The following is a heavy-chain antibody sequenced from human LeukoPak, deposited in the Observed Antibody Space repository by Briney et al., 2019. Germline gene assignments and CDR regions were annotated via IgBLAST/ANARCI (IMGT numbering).Heavy chain of an antibody. CDR2: INHSGST. J-gene: IGHJ4*02. V-gene: IGHV4-34*01. CDR1: GGSFSGYY. CDR3: ARGDGDY. Sequence: SSETLSLTCAVYGGSFSGYYWSWIRQPPGKGLEWIGEINHSGSTNYNPSLESRATISVDTSKNQISLKLSSVTAADTAVYYCARGDGDYWGQGTLVTVSS.